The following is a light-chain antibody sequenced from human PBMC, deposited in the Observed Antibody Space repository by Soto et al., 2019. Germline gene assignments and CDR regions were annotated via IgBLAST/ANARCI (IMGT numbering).Light chain of an antibody. CDR3: QQYNSYSRT. Sequence: DIQMTQSPSSVSASVGDRVTITCRASQGISSWLAWYQQKPGKAPKLLIYKASTLKSGVPSRFSGSGSGTEFTLTISSLQPDDFATYYCQQYNSYSRTFGQGNKVDIK. V-gene: IGKV1-5*03. CDR2: KAS. CDR1: QGISSW. J-gene: IGKJ1*01.